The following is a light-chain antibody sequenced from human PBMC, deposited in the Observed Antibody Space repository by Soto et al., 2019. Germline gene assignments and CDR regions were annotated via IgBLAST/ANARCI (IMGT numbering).Light chain of an antibody. CDR3: SSYTSSSTYVV. CDR2: NVS. J-gene: IGLJ2*01. CDR1: SSDVGDYNN. Sequence: QSALTQPASVSGSPGQSITISCTGTSSDVGDYNNVSWYQQQPGKAPKLMIYNVSNRPSGVSNCFSGYKSGNTASLTISGLQAEDEADYYCSSYTSSSTYVVFGGGTKLTVL. V-gene: IGLV2-14*01.